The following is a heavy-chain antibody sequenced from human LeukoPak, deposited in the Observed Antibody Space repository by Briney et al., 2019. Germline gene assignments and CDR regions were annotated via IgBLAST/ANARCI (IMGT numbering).Heavy chain of an antibody. CDR1: GFTFSSYA. J-gene: IGHJ6*02. D-gene: IGHD3-10*01. CDR2: ISGSGGST. Sequence: GGSLRLSCAASGFTFSSYAMSWVRQAPGKGPEWVSAISGSGGSTYYADSVKGRFTISRDNSKNTLYLQMNSLRAEDTAVYYCAKDLGRGFRYSSGTSRVGEFFGMDVWGQGTMVTVSS. V-gene: IGHV3-23*01. CDR3: AKDLGRGFRYSSGTSRVGEFFGMDV.